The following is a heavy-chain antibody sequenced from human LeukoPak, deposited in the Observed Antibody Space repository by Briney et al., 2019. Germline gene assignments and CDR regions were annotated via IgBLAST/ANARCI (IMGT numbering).Heavy chain of an antibody. D-gene: IGHD3-22*01. Sequence: GGSLRLSCAASGFTFSSYWMSWVRQAPGKGLEWVANIKQDGSEKYYVDSVKGRLTISRDNAKNSLYLQMNSLRAEDTAVYYCARVLSPNYYDSSGYVYWGQGTLVTVSS. CDR1: GFTFSSYW. CDR2: IKQDGSEK. CDR3: ARVLSPNYYDSSGYVY. J-gene: IGHJ4*02. V-gene: IGHV3-7*01.